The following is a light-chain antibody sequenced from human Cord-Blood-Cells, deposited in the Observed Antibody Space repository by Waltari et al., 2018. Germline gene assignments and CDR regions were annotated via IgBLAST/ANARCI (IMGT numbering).Light chain of an antibody. V-gene: IGLV3-21*03. CDR1: TIGSKS. J-gene: IGLJ2*01. CDR2: DDS. Sequence: SYVLTQPTSVSVAPAKTARMTRRGNTIGSKSVPWYQQKPGQAPVLVVYDDSDRPSGIPERFSGSNSGNTATLTISRVEAGDEADYYCQVWDSSSDHVVFGGGTKLTVL. CDR3: QVWDSSSDHVV.